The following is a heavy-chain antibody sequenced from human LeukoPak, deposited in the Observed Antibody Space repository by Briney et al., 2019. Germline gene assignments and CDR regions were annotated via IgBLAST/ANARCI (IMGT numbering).Heavy chain of an antibody. Sequence: VASVKVSCKASGYTFTSCYMHWVRQAPGQGLEWMGIINPSGGSTSYAQKFQGRVTMTRDTSTSTVYMELSSLRSEDTAVYYCARDRAYDYVWGSYRSLPDYWGQGTLVTVSS. CDR2: INPSGGST. D-gene: IGHD3-16*02. V-gene: IGHV1-46*01. CDR1: GYTFTSCY. CDR3: ARDRAYDYVWGSYRSLPDY. J-gene: IGHJ4*02.